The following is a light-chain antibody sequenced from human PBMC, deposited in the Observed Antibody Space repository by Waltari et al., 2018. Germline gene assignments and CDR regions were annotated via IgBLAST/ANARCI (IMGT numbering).Light chain of an antibody. J-gene: IGKJ1*01. CDR3: QQYYAAPWT. CDR2: WAS. Sequence: DIVTTQSPDSLAVSLGERATINCKSSQSVLYSSNNKNYLSWFQQKPGQPPKLLFYWASTRESGVPDRFSGSGSGTDFTLTISSLQAEDVAVYYCQQYYAAPWTFGQGTMVEIK. CDR1: QSVLYSSNNKNY. V-gene: IGKV4-1*01.